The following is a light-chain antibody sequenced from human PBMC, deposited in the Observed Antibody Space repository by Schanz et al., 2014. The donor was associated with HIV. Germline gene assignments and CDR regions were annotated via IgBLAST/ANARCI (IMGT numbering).Light chain of an antibody. J-gene: IGLJ2*01. CDR3: QSYDSSLRASV. V-gene: IGLV1-40*01. CDR2: GNS. Sequence: QSVLTQPPSVSGAPGQRVTISCTGSRSNIGAGYAVHWYQQLPGTAPKLLIYGNSNRPSGVPDRISASKSGTSASLAITGLQAEDEADYYCQSYDSSLRASVFGGGTKLTVL. CDR1: RSNIGAGYA.